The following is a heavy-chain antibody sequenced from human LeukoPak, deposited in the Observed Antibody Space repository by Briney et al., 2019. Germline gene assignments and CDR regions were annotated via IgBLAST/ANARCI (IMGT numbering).Heavy chain of an antibody. CDR2: INPNSGGT. Sequence: ASVKVSCKASGYTFTGYYMHWVRQAPGQGLEWMGWINPNSGGTNYAQKFQGRVTMTRDTSISTAYMELSRLRSDDTAVYYCARDQRTAKWFGETTGGYWGQGTLVTVSS. V-gene: IGHV1-2*02. J-gene: IGHJ4*02. CDR3: ARDQRTAKWFGETTGGY. D-gene: IGHD3-10*01. CDR1: GYTFTGYY.